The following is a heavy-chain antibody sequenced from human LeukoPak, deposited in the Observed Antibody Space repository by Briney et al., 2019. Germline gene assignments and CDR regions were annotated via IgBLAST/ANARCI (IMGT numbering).Heavy chain of an antibody. Sequence: SETLSLTCTVTGGSISSYYWSWVRQPAGKGLEWIGRIYTSGSTNYNPSLKSRVTMSVDTSKNQFSLKLSSVTAADTAVYYCARDYYGSGSYYNDWFDPWGQGTLVTVSS. CDR2: IYTSGST. V-gene: IGHV4-4*07. CDR3: ARDYYGSGSYYNDWFDP. D-gene: IGHD3-10*01. CDR1: GGSISSYY. J-gene: IGHJ5*02.